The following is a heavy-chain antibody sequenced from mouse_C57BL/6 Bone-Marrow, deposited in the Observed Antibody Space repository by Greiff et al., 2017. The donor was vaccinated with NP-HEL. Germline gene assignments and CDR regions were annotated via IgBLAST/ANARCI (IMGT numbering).Heavy chain of an antibody. CDR3: ARSGGYYVDY. V-gene: IGHV1-69*01. J-gene: IGHJ2*01. D-gene: IGHD1-1*02. CDR1: GYTFTSYW. CDR2: IDPSDSDT. Sequence: VQLQQPGAELVMPGASVKLSCKASGYTFTSYWMHWVKQRPGQGLEWIGEIDPSDSDTNYNQKFKGKSTLTVDKSSSTAYMQLSSLTSEDSAVYYCARSGGYYVDYWGQGPALTVSS.